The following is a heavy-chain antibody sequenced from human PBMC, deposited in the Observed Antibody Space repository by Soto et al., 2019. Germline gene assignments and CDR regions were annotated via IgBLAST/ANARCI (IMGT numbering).Heavy chain of an antibody. V-gene: IGHV1-69*02. J-gene: IGHJ3*02. CDR3: TIGSWSGEVFDI. Sequence: QVQLVQSGAEVKKPGSSVKVSCKVSGGTFNTYSMFWVRQPPGQGLEWMGRIIPMLGVRNYAQRFQDRVTITEDKATATVHMELSSLRSEDTALYYCTIGSWSGEVFDIWGQGTMVTVSS. CDR1: GGTFNTYS. D-gene: IGHD2-21*01. CDR2: IIPMLGVR.